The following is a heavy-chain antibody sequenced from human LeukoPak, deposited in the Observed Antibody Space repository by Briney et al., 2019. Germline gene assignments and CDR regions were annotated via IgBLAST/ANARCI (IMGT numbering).Heavy chain of an antibody. CDR3: ARRGHDGPWEPYFDY. V-gene: IGHV4-30-4*08. D-gene: IGHD1-26*01. CDR2: IYYSGST. J-gene: IGHJ4*02. Sequence: SETLSLTCTVSGGSISSGDYYWSWIRQPPGKGLEWIGYIYYSGSTSYNPSLKSRVTILVDTSKNQFSLKLSSVTAADTAVYYCARRGHDGPWEPYFDYWGQGTLVTVSS. CDR1: GGSISSGDYY.